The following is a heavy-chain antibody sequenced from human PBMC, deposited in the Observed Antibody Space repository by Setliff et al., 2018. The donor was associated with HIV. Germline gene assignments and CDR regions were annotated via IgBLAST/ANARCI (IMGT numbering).Heavy chain of an antibody. CDR1: GCSFTDHY. CDR2: TAAEPTGYIT. V-gene: IGHV3-72*01. CDR3: VRDIYCDGSNCFYNGIDV. J-gene: IGHJ6*02. D-gene: IGHD2-15*01. Sequence: GASQRLSWAASGCSFTDHYMGWLRQAPGKGLEWGCRTAAEPTGYITEYAASVGGRFTISTDNSEKSLYLQMNRLKIEDSAVYYCVRDIYCDGSNCFYNGIDVWGQGTTVTVSS.